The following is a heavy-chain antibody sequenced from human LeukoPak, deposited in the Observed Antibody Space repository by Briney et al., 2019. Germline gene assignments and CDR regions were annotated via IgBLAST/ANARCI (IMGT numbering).Heavy chain of an antibody. CDR2: ISGSGGST. J-gene: IGHJ6*02. V-gene: IGHV3-23*01. CDR3: AKDSGVSIVDLYGMDV. D-gene: IGHD1-26*01. CDR1: GFTFSSYS. Sequence: GGSLRLSCAASGFTFSSYSINWVRQAPGKGLGWVSTISGSGGSTNYAVSVKGRFTISRDNSKNTLYLQMKRLRAEDTAVYYCAKDSGVSIVDLYGMDVWGQGTTVTVSS.